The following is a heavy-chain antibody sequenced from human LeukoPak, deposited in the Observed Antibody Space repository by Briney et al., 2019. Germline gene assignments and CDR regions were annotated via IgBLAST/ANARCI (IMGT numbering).Heavy chain of an antibody. J-gene: IGHJ4*02. V-gene: IGHV4-61*02. Sequence: SETLSLTCTVSGGSISSGSHYWSWIRQPAGKGLEWIGRIYTSGSTNYNPSLKSRVTISVDTSKNQFSLKLSSVTAADTAVYYCARYSSSWPRDDYWGQGTLVTVSS. CDR3: ARYSSSWPRDDY. CDR1: GGSISSGSHY. CDR2: IYTSGST. D-gene: IGHD6-13*01.